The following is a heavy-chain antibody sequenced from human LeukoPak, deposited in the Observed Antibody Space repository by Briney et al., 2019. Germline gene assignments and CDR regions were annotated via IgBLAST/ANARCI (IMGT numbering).Heavy chain of an antibody. D-gene: IGHD3-10*01. CDR2: IYPGDSDT. J-gene: IGHJ4*02. CDR1: GYSFTTYW. CDR3: AKTNRVKGYYGSGSYYLDY. V-gene: IGHV5-51*01. Sequence: GESLKISCKASGYSFTTYWITWVRQMPGKGLEWMGIIYPGDSDTKYSPSFQGQVSISVDKSTSTAYLQWSSLQTSDTAMYYCAKTNRVKGYYGSGSYYLDYWGQGTLVTVSS.